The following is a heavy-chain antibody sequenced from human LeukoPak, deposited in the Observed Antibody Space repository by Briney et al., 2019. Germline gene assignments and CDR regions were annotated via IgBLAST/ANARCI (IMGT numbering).Heavy chain of an antibody. J-gene: IGHJ4*02. Sequence: GGSLRLSCAASGFTFSSYSMNWVRQAPGKRLEWVSSISSSSSYIYYADSVKGRFTTSRDNAKNSLYLQMNSLRAEDTAVYYCARDPGYYDSSGYPYYFDYWGQGTLVTVSS. D-gene: IGHD3-22*01. CDR2: ISSSSSYI. CDR3: ARDPGYYDSSGYPYYFDY. CDR1: GFTFSSYS. V-gene: IGHV3-21*01.